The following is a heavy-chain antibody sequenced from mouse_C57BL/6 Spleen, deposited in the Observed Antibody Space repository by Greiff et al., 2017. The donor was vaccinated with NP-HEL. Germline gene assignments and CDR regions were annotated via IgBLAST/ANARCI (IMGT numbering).Heavy chain of an antibody. Sequence: EVMLVESGEGLVKPGGSLKLSCAASGFTFSSYAMSWVRQTPEKRLEWVAYISSGGDYIYYADTVKGRFTISRDNASNTLYLQMSSLKSKDTAMYYCTRAGKYASDEAWFAYWGQGTLVTVSA. CDR2: ISSGGDYI. CDR3: TRAGKYASDEAWFAY. CDR1: GFTFSSYA. V-gene: IGHV5-9-1*02. J-gene: IGHJ3*01. D-gene: IGHD5-1-1*01.